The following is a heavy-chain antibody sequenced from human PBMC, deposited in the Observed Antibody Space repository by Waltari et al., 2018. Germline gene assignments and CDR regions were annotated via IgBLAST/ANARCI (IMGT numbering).Heavy chain of an antibody. CDR2: IHPGDSES. J-gene: IGHJ6*02. CDR3: ARSVYADYSYYGMDV. D-gene: IGHD2-8*01. V-gene: IGHV5-51*01. CDR1: GYSFTSYW. Sequence: EVQLVQSGAEVKKPGESLKISCKGSGYSFTSYWIGWVRQMPGKGLEWMGTIHPGDSESRYIPSFQGQVTISADKSISTAYLQWSSLKASDTAMYYCARSVYADYSYYGMDVWGQGTTVTVSS.